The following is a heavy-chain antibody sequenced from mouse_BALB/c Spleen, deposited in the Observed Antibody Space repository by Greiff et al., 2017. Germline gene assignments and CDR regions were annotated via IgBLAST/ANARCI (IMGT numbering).Heavy chain of an antibody. D-gene: IGHD1-1*02. CDR1: GYTFTDYA. CDR2: ISTYYGDA. J-gene: IGHJ2*01. V-gene: IGHV1S137*01. CDR3: ARSGGNYGYFDY. Sequence: VQLKQSGAELVRPGVSVKISCKGSGYTFTDYAMHWVKQSHAKSLEWIGVISTYYGDASYNQKFKGKATMTVDKSSSTAYMELARLTSEDSAIYYCARSGGNYGYFDYWGQGTTLTVSS.